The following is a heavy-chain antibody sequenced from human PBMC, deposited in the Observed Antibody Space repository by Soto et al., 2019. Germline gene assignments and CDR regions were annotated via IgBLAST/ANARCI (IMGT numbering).Heavy chain of an antibody. CDR2: INANTGGG. Sequence: QVQLVQSGDEVKNPGASVKVSCKPSGYTFTDYHIHWVRQAPGQGLEFMGWINANTGGGGSAQQFQRRLTVTRETSISTVYMELSNLRSDDTAVYFCAREGGSDALAPKSNVFDTWGHGTRVTVSS. CDR1: GYTFTDYH. D-gene: IGHD6-25*01. CDR3: AREGGSDALAPKSNVFDT. J-gene: IGHJ5*01. V-gene: IGHV1-2*02.